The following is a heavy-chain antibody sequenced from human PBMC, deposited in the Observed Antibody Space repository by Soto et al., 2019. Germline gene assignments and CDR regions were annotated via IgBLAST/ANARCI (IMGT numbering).Heavy chain of an antibody. CDR2: MNPNSGNT. Sequence: ASVKVSCKASGYTFTSYDINWVRQATGQGLEWMGWMNPNSGNTGCAQKFQGRVTMTRNTSISTAYMELSSLRSEDTAVYYCARETNYGDFGGEQFDYWGQGTLVTVSS. CDR3: ARETNYGDFGGEQFDY. CDR1: GYTFTSYD. D-gene: IGHD4-17*01. J-gene: IGHJ4*02. V-gene: IGHV1-8*01.